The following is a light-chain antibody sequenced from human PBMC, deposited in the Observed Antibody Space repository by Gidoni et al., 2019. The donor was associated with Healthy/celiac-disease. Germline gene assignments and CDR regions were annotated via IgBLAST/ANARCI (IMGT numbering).Light chain of an antibody. CDR3: QQYYSTPPFT. CDR1: QSVLYSSNNKNY. V-gene: IGKV4-1*01. Sequence: GERATINCKSSQSVLYSSNNKNYLAWYQQKPGQPPKLLIYWASTRESGVPDRFSGSGSGTDFTLTISSLQVEDVAVYYCQQYYSTPPFTFGPGTKVDIK. J-gene: IGKJ3*01. CDR2: WAS.